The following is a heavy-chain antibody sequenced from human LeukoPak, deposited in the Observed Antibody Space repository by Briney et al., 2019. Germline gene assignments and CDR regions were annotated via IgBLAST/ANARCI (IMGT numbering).Heavy chain of an antibody. J-gene: IGHJ4*02. CDR1: GFTFSSYS. CDR3: ARDRLQHDY. CDR2: ISSSTSYI. V-gene: IGHV3-21*01. Sequence: GGSLRLSCAASGFTFSSYSMNWVRQAPGKGLEWVSSISSSTSYIYYADSVKARFTISRDNAKNSLYLQMNSLRAEDTAVYYCARDRLQHDYWGQGTLVTVSS. D-gene: IGHD2-15*01.